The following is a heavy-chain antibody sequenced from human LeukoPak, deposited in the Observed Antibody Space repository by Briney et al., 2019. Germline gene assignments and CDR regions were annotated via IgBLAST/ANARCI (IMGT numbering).Heavy chain of an antibody. CDR2: INHSGST. CDR3: ARGGKGGIAVAGTKDFDY. CDR1: GGSFSGYY. Sequence: SETLSLTCAVYGGSFSGYYWSWIRQPPGKGLEWIGEINHSGSTNYNPSLKSRVTISVDTSKNQFSLKLSSVTAADTAVYYCARGGKGGIAVAGTKDFDYWGQGTLVTVSS. V-gene: IGHV4-34*01. J-gene: IGHJ4*02. D-gene: IGHD6-19*01.